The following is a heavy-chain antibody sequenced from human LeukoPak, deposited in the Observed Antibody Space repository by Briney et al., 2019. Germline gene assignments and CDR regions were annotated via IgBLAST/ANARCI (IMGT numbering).Heavy chain of an antibody. D-gene: IGHD1-26*01. V-gene: IGHV3-23*01. Sequence: GGSLRLSCAASGFTFSSYAMNWVRQAPGKGLEWVSTISNSGDRTYYADSVKGRFTISRDNSKNTVYLQMNSLRAEDTAVYYCAKYSGSYLFDYWGQGTLVTVSS. CDR2: ISNSGDRT. CDR1: GFTFSSYA. CDR3: AKYSGSYLFDY. J-gene: IGHJ4*02.